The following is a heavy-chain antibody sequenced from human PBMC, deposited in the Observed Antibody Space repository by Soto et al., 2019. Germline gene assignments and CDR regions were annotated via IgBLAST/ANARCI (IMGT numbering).Heavy chain of an antibody. CDR2: MNPNSGNT. Sequence: QVQLVQSGAEVKKPGASVKVSCKASGYTFTSYDINWVRQATGQGLEWMGWMNPNSGNTGYAQKFQGRGTMTRNTSISTTYTELSSLRSEDTAVYYCAREHSSSWRFDYWGQGTLVTVSS. J-gene: IGHJ4*02. CDR3: AREHSSSWRFDY. D-gene: IGHD6-13*01. CDR1: GYTFTSYD. V-gene: IGHV1-8*01.